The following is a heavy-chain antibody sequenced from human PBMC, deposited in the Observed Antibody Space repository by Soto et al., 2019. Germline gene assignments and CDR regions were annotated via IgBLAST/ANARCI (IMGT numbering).Heavy chain of an antibody. V-gene: IGHV3-74*01. CDR1: GFTFSNYW. CDR2: TKSDGSGT. CDR3: ASGCFDYGPGRMDV. D-gene: IGHD3-10*01. J-gene: IGHJ6*04. Sequence: EVHLVESGGGLLQPGGSLTLSCTASGFTFSNYWMHWVRQAPWKGLVWVSRTKSDGSGTSYTDSVKGRFTISRDNAYNPLYLQMSNLRAEDTAVYYWASGCFDYGPGRMDVWGKGTTVIVSS.